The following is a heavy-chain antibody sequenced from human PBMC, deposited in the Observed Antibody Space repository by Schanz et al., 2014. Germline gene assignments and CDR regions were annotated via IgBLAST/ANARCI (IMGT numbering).Heavy chain of an antibody. CDR3: ARGIGGYGANNYFDS. CDR1: EYSFTSYS. V-gene: IGHV1-3*04. Sequence: QVHLVQSGAEAKRPGASVKVSCKASEYSFTSYSMHWVRQAPGQRLEWMGWINTGRGNTKYSQNFQGSVTITRDTSTSTAYMELSSLRSEDTAVYSCARGIGGYGANNYFDSWGQGTLVTVSS. CDR2: INTGRGNT. J-gene: IGHJ4*02. D-gene: IGHD5-12*01.